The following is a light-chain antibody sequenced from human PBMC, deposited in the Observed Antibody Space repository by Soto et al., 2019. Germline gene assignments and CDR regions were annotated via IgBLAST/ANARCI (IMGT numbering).Light chain of an antibody. CDR1: SSNIGGNS. V-gene: IGLV1-51*01. Sequence: SVLTQPPSVSAAPGQKVTISCSGSSSNIGGNSVSWYQQLPGTAPKLLIYDDNKRPSGIPDRFSGPKSGTSATLGITGFQTGDEADYYCGSWDSSLSAYVFGTGTKVTV. CDR3: GSWDSSLSAYV. CDR2: DDN. J-gene: IGLJ1*01.